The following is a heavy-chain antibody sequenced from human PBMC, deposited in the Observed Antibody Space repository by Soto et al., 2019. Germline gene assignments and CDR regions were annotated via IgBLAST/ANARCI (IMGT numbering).Heavy chain of an antibody. CDR2: IDPSDSYT. D-gene: IGHD3-3*01. J-gene: IGHJ6*02. CDR3: ASPAGGGWLLSAYYYYGMDV. CDR1: GYSFTSYW. Sequence: PGESLKISCKGSGYSFTSYWISWVRQMPGKGLEWMGRIDPSDSYTNYSPSFQGHVTISADKSISTAYLQWSSLKASDTAMYYCASPAGGGWLLSAYYYYGMDVWGQGTTVTVSS. V-gene: IGHV5-10-1*01.